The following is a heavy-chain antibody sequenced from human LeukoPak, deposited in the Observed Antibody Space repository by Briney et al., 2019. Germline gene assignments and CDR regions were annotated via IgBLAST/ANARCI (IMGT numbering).Heavy chain of an antibody. D-gene: IGHD3-16*02. Sequence: PSETLSLTCTVSGGSISSYYWSWIRQPPGKGLEWIGYIYYSGSTNYNPSLKSRVTISVDTSKNQFSLKLSSVTAADTAVYYCARISPLSIGAFDIWGQGTMVTVSS. V-gene: IGHV4-59*01. CDR2: IYYSGST. CDR1: GGSISSYY. J-gene: IGHJ3*02. CDR3: ARISPLSIGAFDI.